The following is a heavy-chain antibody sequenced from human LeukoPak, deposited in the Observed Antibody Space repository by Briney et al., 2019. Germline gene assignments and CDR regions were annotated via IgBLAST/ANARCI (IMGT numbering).Heavy chain of an antibody. Sequence: GGSLRLSCAASGFAFSSYAMSWVRQAPGKGLEWVSAISVSGSDSFYADSVKGRFTFSRDNSKNTLYLQMNSLRAEDTAVYYCAKPPPQYSSGSRWYFDLWGRGTLVTVSS. CDR3: AKPPPQYSSGSRWYFDL. CDR2: ISVSGSDS. V-gene: IGHV3-23*01. D-gene: IGHD3-22*01. J-gene: IGHJ2*01. CDR1: GFAFSSYA.